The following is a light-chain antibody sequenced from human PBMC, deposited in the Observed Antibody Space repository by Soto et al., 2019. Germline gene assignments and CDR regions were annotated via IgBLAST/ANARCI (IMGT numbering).Light chain of an antibody. J-gene: IGKJ1*01. CDR2: GAS. CDR3: QQYDGSPWT. Sequence: ELVLTQSPGTLSLSPGERATLSCRASQSISSSYLAWYQQKPGQTPRLLIFGASNRATGIPDRFSGSGSGTDFTLTISRLESEDFAVYYCQQYDGSPWTFGQGTKV. CDR1: QSISSSY. V-gene: IGKV3-20*01.